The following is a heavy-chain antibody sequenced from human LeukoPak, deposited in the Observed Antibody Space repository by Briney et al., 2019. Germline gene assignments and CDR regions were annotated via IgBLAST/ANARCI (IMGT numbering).Heavy chain of an antibody. CDR1: GYSISSGYY. CDR3: ARGPAANLNY. D-gene: IGHD2-2*01. V-gene: IGHV4-38-2*01. CDR2: IYRSGTT. Sequence: SETLSLTCAVSGYSISSGYYWGWIRQPPGKGLEWIVSIYRSGTTYYNPSLKSRVTISVDTSKNQFSLKLSSVTAADTAVYYCARGPAANLNYWGQGTLVTVSS. J-gene: IGHJ4*02.